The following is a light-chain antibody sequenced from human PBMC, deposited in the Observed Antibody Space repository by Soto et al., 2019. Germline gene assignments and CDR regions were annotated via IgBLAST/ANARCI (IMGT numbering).Light chain of an antibody. J-gene: IGLJ1*01. Sequence: QSALTQPRSVSGSPGQSVTISCTGTSSDVGGYNYVSWYQQHPGKAPKLMIYDVSKRPSGVPDRFSGSKSGTTASLTISGLPADDAADYYCCSYAGSYTVVFGTGTKVTVL. CDR3: CSYAGSYTVV. V-gene: IGLV2-11*01. CDR2: DVS. CDR1: SSDVGGYNY.